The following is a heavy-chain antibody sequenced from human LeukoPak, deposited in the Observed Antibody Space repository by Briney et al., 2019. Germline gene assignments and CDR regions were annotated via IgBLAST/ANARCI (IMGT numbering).Heavy chain of an antibody. Sequence: PGGSLRLSCAASGFTFSSYEMNWVRQAPGKGLEWVSYISSSGSTIYYADSVKGRFTISRDNSKNTLYLQMNSLRAEDTAVYYCARESGGSYGYDAFDIWGQGTMVTVSS. CDR3: ARESGGSYGYDAFDI. V-gene: IGHV3-48*03. D-gene: IGHD1-26*01. CDR2: ISSSGSTI. CDR1: GFTFSSYE. J-gene: IGHJ3*02.